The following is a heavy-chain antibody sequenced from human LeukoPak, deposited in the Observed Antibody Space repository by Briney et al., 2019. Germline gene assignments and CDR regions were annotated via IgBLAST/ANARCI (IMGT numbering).Heavy chain of an antibody. CDR3: ARPGGDAFDI. V-gene: IGHV3-21*01. Sequence: GGSLRLSCAASGFTFSSYSMNWVRQAPGKGLGWVSSISSSSSYIYYADSVKGRFTISRDNAKNTLYLQMNSLRAEDTAVYYCARPGGDAFDIWGQGTMVTVSS. CDR2: ISSSSSYI. J-gene: IGHJ3*02. CDR1: GFTFSSYS. D-gene: IGHD4-23*01.